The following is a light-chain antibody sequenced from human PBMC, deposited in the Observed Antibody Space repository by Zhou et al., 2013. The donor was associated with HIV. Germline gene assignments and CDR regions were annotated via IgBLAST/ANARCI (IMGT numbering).Light chain of an antibody. Sequence: EIVLTQSPGTLSLSPGERATLSCRASQSVSSNYLAWYQQKPGQAPRLLIYDASSRATGIPDRFSGSGSGTDSTLTISRLEPEDFAVYYCQHYVNSPPYTFGQGTKLEIK. J-gene: IGKJ2*01. CDR1: QSVSSNY. CDR2: DAS. CDR3: QHYVNSPPYT. V-gene: IGKV3-20*01.